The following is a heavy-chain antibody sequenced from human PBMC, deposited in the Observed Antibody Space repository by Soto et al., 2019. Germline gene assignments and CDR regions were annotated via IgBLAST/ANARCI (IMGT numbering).Heavy chain of an antibody. V-gene: IGHV3-74*01. CDR1: GFTFSSYG. J-gene: IGHJ4*02. Sequence: PGGSLRLSCAASGFTFSSYGMHWVRQAPGKGLVWVSRINSDGSSTSYADSVKGRFTISRDNAKNTLYLQMNSLRAEDTAVYYSTRLNRNHPHPTFDYWGQGTLVTVSS. D-gene: IGHD1-1*01. CDR2: INSDGSST. CDR3: TRLNRNHPHPTFDY.